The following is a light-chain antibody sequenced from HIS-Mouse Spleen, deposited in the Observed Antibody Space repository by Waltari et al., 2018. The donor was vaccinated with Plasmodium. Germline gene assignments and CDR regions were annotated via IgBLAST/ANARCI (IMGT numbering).Light chain of an antibody. V-gene: IGLV2-23*03. CDR2: EGS. CDR3: CSYAGSSTFV. Sequence: QSALTQPAPVSGSPGQSTTISCIGTSSDVGSYNLFSWYQQQPGKAPKRMIYEGSKRPSGVSNRFSGSKSGNTASLTISGLQAEDEADYYCCSYAGSSTFVFGGGTKLTVL. J-gene: IGLJ3*02. CDR1: SSDVGSYNL.